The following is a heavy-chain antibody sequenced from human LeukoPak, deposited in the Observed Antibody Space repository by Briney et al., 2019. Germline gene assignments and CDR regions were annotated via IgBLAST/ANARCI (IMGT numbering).Heavy chain of an antibody. CDR2: IKSKTDGGTT. D-gene: IGHD3-22*01. CDR3: TTDLVVVDGEFDP. V-gene: IGHV3-15*01. J-gene: IGHJ5*02. Sequence: KPGGSLRLSCAASGFTFSNAWMSWVRQAPVKGLEWVGRIKSKTDGGTTDYAAPVKGRFTISRDDSKNTLYLQMNSLKTEDTAVYYCTTDLVVVDGEFDPWGQGTLVTVSS. CDR1: GFTFSNAW.